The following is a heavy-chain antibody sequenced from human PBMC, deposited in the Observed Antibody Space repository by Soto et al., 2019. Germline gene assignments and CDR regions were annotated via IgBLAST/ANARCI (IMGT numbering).Heavy chain of an antibody. CDR3: ARVNPGNHLYYFYGLDV. J-gene: IGHJ6*02. V-gene: IGHV3-30-3*01. Sequence: QVHLVESGGSVVQPGRSLRLSCAASGFNFDTFAIHWVRQTPGKVLEWVALISYDGYNTYYADSVKGRFTISRDNSKNTLYLQNTNLRPYDTGVYYCARVNPGNHLYYFYGLDVWGQGTSVTVSS. CDR2: ISYDGYNT. D-gene: IGHD1-1*01. CDR1: GFNFDTFA.